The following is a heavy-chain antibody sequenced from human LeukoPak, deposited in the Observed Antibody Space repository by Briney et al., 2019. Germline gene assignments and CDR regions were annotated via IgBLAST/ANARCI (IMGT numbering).Heavy chain of an antibody. D-gene: IGHD2-21*01. CDR3: AKKSGDHFHFDF. Sequence: GGSLRLSCAASGFTFSTNAMSWVRQAPGKGLEWVSGITGSDTRTYNADSAKGRFTISRDNSKDTLYLQMNNLRAEDTAVYYCAKKSGDHFHFDFWGQGTLVTVSS. J-gene: IGHJ4*02. V-gene: IGHV3-23*01. CDR2: ITGSDTRT. CDR1: GFTFSTNA.